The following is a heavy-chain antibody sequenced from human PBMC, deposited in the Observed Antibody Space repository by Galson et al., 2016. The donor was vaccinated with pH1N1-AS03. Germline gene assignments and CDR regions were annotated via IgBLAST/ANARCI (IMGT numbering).Heavy chain of an antibody. CDR2: VYPGLSS. D-gene: IGHD2-2*01. CDR1: GDSIRSDTYA. Sequence: TLSLTCAVSGDSIRSDTYAWSWIRQPAEKGLEWVGRVYPGLSSNYNPSLKGRVTISVDTSKNQFSLKLRSVPAAAPAVYYCAREGCGARSTTGCYASGLGRRSYMDVWGKGTTVTVSS. J-gene: IGHJ6*04. V-gene: IGHV4-61*02. CDR3: AREGCGARSTTGCYASGLGRRSYMDV.